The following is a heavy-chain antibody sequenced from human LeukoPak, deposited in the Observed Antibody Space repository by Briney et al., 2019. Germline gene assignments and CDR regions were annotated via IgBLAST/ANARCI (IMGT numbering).Heavy chain of an antibody. D-gene: IGHD4-17*01. J-gene: IGHJ4*02. CDR1: GGSFSGYY. V-gene: IGHV4-34*01. Sequence: PSETLSLTCAVYGGSFSGYYWSWIRQPPGKGLEWIGEINHSGSTNYNPSLKSRVTISVDTSKNQFSLKLSSVTAADTAVYYCARRIDYAVFDYWGQGTLVTVSS. CDR2: INHSGST. CDR3: ARRIDYAVFDY.